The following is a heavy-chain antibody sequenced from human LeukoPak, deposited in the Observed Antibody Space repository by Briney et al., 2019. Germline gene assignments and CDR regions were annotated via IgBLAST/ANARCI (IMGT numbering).Heavy chain of an antibody. CDR1: GYTFTSYY. V-gene: IGHV1-69*04. CDR2: IIPILGIA. Sequence: SVKVSCKASGYTFTSYYLNWVRQAPGQGLEWMGRIIPILGIANYAQKFQGRVTITADKSTSTAYMGLSSLRSEDTAVYYCARAQRVYGGNTLHFGYWGQGTLVTVSS. J-gene: IGHJ4*02. CDR3: ARAQRVYGGNTLHFGY. D-gene: IGHD4-23*01.